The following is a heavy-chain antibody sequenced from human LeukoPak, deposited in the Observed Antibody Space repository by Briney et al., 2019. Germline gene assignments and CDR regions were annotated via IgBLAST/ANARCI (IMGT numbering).Heavy chain of an antibody. CDR2: MNPKSGKT. CDR1: GYTFTNYD. V-gene: IGHV1-8*03. J-gene: IGHJ3*02. D-gene: IGHD2-15*01. Sequence: SVKGSSKASGYTFTNYDINSVCQATGQGGEWMGWMNPKSGKTGYAQKCPGRVTITRNTSINTAYMELSSLRSEDTAVYYCARAVRRACYIWGQGTMVTVSS. CDR3: ARAVRRACYI.